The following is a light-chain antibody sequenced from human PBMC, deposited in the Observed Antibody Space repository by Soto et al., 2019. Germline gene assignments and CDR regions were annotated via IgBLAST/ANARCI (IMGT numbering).Light chain of an antibody. Sequence: QTVVTQEPSFSVSSGRTVTLTCGLSSGSVSTSFYPSWYQQTPGQAPRTLIYNTNTRSSGVPDRFSGSILGNKAALTITGAQADDESDYYCVLYMGSGIWVFGGGTKLTVL. J-gene: IGLJ3*02. CDR3: VLYMGSGIWV. CDR1: SGSVSTSFY. CDR2: NTN. V-gene: IGLV8-61*01.